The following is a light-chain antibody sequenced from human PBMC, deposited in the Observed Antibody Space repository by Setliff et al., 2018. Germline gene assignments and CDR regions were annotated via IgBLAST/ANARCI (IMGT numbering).Light chain of an antibody. V-gene: IGLV2-14*01. CDR3: SSYTSRSQV. Sequence: QSALTQPASVSGSPGQSITISCTGTSSDVGYYNYVSWYQQHPGKAPKLMIYEVGNRPSGVSNRFSGSKPGNTASLTISGLQAEDEADYYCSSYTSRSQVFGTGTKVTVL. J-gene: IGLJ1*01. CDR2: EVG. CDR1: SSDVGYYNY.